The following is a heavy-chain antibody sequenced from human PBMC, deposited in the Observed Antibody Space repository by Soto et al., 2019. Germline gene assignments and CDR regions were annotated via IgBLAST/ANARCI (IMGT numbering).Heavy chain of an antibody. J-gene: IGHJ5*02. V-gene: IGHV3-74*01. Sequence: LRLSCAASGFTLSNFWIHWVRQVPGKGLVWVSHINSDGSDSNYADSVKGRFTISRDNAKNTLYLQMNSLRVEDTAVYYCARNWFDPWGQGTLVTVSS. CDR3: ARNWFDP. CDR1: GFTLSNFW. CDR2: INSDGSDS.